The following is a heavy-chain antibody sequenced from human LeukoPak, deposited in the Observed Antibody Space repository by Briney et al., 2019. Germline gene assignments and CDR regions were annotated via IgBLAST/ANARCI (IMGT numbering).Heavy chain of an antibody. J-gene: IGHJ4*02. D-gene: IGHD5-12*01. CDR1: GGSISSYY. CDR2: IYYSGST. CDR3: ARRSGYDDY. Sequence: PSETLSLTCTVSGGSISSYYWSWIRQPPGKGLEWIGYIYYSGSTNYSPSLKSRVTISVDTSKNQFSLKLSSVTAADTAVYYCARRSGYDDYWGQGTLVTVSS. V-gene: IGHV4-59*08.